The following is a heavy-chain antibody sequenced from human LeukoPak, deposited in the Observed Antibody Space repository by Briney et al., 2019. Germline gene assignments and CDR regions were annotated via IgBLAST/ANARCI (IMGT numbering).Heavy chain of an antibody. CDR1: SFTSYW. J-gene: IGHJ6*03. V-gene: IGHV4-39*01. CDR3: VRHQRDYYYYMDV. CDR2: IYYSGRT. Sequence: SFTSYWIGWIRQTPGKGLEWIGSIYYSGRTYDNPSLKSRVTISVDTSKNQFSLKLSSVTAADTAVYYCVRHQRDYYYYMDVWGKGTTVIISS.